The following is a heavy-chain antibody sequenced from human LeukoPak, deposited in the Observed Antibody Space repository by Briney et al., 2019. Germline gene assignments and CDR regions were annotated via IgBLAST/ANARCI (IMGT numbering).Heavy chain of an antibody. CDR1: GGSISSSSYY. D-gene: IGHD2-2*01. J-gene: IGHJ4*02. V-gene: IGHV4-39*02. CDR2: IYYSGST. CDR3: ARDYCSSTSCWEFDY. Sequence: SETLSLTCTVSGGSISSSSYYWGWIRQPPGKGLEWIGSIYYSGSTYYNPSLKSRVTISVDTSKNQFSLKLSSVTAADTAVYYCARDYCSSTSCWEFDYWGQGTLVTVSS.